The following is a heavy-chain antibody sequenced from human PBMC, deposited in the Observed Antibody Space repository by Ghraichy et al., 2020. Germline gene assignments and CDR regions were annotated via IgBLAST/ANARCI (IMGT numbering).Heavy chain of an antibody. CDR1: GFSFSSYD. D-gene: IGHD2-21*01. CDR3: ARAWGVVSFYYYYGLDV. Sequence: LSLTCAASGFSFSSYDMDWVRQAPGKGLEWVAHISSTSKNKFYSDSLRGRFSISRDNSKNSLFLQMNSLRAEDAAVYFCARAWGVVSFYYYYGLDVWGQGTTVTVSS. J-gene: IGHJ6*02. CDR2: ISSTSKNK. V-gene: IGHV3-48*04.